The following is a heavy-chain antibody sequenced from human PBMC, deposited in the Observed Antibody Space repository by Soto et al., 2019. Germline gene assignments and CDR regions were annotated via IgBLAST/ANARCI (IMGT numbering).Heavy chain of an antibody. V-gene: IGHV1-69*02. CDR1: GGTFSSYT. CDR2: IIPILGIA. CDR3: AESPGGCSSTSCYDGADAFDI. Sequence: SVKVSCKASGGTFSSYTISWVRQAPGQGLEWMGRIIPILGIANYAQKFQGRVTITADKSTSTAYMELSSLRSEDTAVYYCAESPGGCSSTSCYDGADAFDIWGQ. J-gene: IGHJ3*02. D-gene: IGHD2-2*01.